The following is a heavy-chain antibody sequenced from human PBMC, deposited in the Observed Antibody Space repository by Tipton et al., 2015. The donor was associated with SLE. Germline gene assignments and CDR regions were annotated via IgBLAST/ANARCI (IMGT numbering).Heavy chain of an antibody. CDR3: ARAEGSWDAFDI. CDR2: ISHSGIT. CDR1: GGSFSGYY. Sequence: TLSLTCSVYGGSFSGYYWNWIRQPPGKGLEWIGEISHSGITNYNPSLKSRVTISVDTSKNQFSLKLRSVTAADTAVYYCARAEGSWDAFDIWGQGTMVTVSS. D-gene: IGHD2-15*01. V-gene: IGHV4-34*01. J-gene: IGHJ3*02.